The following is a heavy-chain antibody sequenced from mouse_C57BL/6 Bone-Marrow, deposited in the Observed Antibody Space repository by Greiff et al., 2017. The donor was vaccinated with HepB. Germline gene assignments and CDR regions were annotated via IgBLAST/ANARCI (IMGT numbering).Heavy chain of an antibody. J-gene: IGHJ4*01. CDR3: ARHGNPSMDY. D-gene: IGHD2-1*01. Sequence: VQLVESGGDLVKPGGSLKLSCAASGFTFSSYGMSWVRQTPDKRLEWVATISSGGSYTYYPDSVKGRFTISRDNAKNTLYLQMSSLKSEDTAMYYCARHGNPSMDYWGQGTSVTVSS. V-gene: IGHV5-6*01. CDR2: ISSGGSYT. CDR1: GFTFSSYG.